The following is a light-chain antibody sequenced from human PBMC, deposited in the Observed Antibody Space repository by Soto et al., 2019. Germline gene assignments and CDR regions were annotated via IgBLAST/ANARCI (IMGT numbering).Light chain of an antibody. CDR1: QSVSSY. CDR2: DAS. CDR3: QQRSNWPRT. J-gene: IGKJ2*01. Sequence: EIVLTQSPATLSLSPGERVTLSCRATQSVSSYLAWYQQKPGQAPRLLIYDASNRATGIPARFSGGGSGTDFTLTISSLEPEDFAVYYCQQRSNWPRTFGQGTKLEIK. V-gene: IGKV3-11*01.